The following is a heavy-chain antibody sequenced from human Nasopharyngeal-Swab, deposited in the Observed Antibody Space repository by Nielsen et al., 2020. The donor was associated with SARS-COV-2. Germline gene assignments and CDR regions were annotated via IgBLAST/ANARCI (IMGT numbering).Heavy chain of an antibody. CDR2: IYYSGCT. CDR3: ARGSLPLYDILTGYYPPLDY. D-gene: IGHD3-9*01. V-gene: IGHV4-31*02. J-gene: IGHJ4*02. Sequence: PGKGLEWIGYIYYSGCTYYNPSLKSRVTISVDTSKNQFSLKLSSVTAADTAVYYCARGSLPLYDILTGYYPPLDYWGQGTLVTVSS.